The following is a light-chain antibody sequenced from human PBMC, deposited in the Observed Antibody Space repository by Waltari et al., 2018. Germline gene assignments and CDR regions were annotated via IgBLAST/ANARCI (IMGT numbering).Light chain of an antibody. Sequence: AIQLTQSPSSLSASCGDRVTITCRANQGFPSGSAWYQQKPGKAPKLLIFDASTLATGVPSRFSGSGSGTAFTLTISSLQPEDFGTYYCQQFSSYRTGFTFGPGTTVDMK. V-gene: IGKV1-13*02. CDR2: DAS. CDR3: QQFSSYRTGFT. CDR1: QGFPSG. J-gene: IGKJ3*01.